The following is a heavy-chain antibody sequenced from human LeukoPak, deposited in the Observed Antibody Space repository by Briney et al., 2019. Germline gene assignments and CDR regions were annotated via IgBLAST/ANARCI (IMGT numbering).Heavy chain of an antibody. V-gene: IGHV3-30*02. CDR3: ARAEPSPSSLVRGVIDC. J-gene: IGHJ4*02. Sequence: GGSLRLSCAASGFTFRSYGLHWVRQAPGKGLEWVAFIRYDDSKIYYADSVKGRFTLSRDNSKNTVFLQMSSLRAEDTAVYYCARAEPSPSSLVRGVIDCWGQGTLVTVSS. CDR1: GFTFRSYG. CDR2: IRYDDSKI. D-gene: IGHD3-10*01.